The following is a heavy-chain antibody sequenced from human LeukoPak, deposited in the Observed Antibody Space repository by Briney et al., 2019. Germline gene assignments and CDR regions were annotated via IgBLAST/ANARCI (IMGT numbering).Heavy chain of an antibody. CDR2: IKQDGSEK. Sequence: GGSLRLSCAASGFTFSTYWMSWVRQAPGKGLEWVANIKQDGSEKFYVDSVKGRFTISRDNAKNSLYLQMNSLGVEDTAVYYCAREIFGELDYWGQGTLVTVSS. CDR1: GFTFSTYW. D-gene: IGHD3-10*01. J-gene: IGHJ4*02. CDR3: AREIFGELDY. V-gene: IGHV3-7*01.